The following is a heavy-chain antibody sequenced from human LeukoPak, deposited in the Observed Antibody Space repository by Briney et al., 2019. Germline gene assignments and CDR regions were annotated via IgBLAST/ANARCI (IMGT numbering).Heavy chain of an antibody. CDR1: GYTFTSYA. J-gene: IGHJ4*02. V-gene: IGHV7-4-1*02. Sequence: ASVKVSCKAAGYTFTSYAMNWVRQAPGQGLEWMGWINTNTGNPTYAQGFTGRFVFSLDTSVSTAYLQISSLKAEDTAVYYCARTVTFGGVIVQDDYWGQGTLVTVSS. CDR3: ARTVTFGGVIVQDDY. CDR2: INTNTGNP. D-gene: IGHD3-16*02.